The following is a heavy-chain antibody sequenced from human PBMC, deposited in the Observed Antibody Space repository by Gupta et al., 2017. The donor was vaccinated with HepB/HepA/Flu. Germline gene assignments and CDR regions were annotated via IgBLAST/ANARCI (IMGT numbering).Heavy chain of an antibody. CDR3: ARVRAWGYLGSYYFDY. D-gene: IGHD5-18*01. Sequence: QVQLQESGPGLVKPSETLSLTCTVSGGSVSSGSYYWSWIRQPPGKGLEWIGYIYYSGSTNYNPSLKSRVTISVDTSKNQFSLKLSSVTAADTAVYYCARVRAWGYLGSYYFDYWGQGTLVTVSS. CDR1: GGSVSSGSYY. CDR2: IYYSGST. V-gene: IGHV4-61*01. J-gene: IGHJ4*02.